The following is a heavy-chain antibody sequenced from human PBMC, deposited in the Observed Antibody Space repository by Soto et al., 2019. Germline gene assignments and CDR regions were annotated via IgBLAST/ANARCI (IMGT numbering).Heavy chain of an antibody. CDR1: GGSISGFY. D-gene: IGHD3-3*01. Sequence: QVQLQESGPGLVKPSETLSLTCTVSGGSISGFYWSWIRQPPGKGLEWIGYIYYNGSTNYNPSLKSRVTIAVGTSKSQFSLKLRSVTAADTAVYYCARTYYDFWSGYWRWFDPWGQGTLVSVSS. V-gene: IGHV4-59*01. J-gene: IGHJ5*02. CDR3: ARTYYDFWSGYWRWFDP. CDR2: IYYNGST.